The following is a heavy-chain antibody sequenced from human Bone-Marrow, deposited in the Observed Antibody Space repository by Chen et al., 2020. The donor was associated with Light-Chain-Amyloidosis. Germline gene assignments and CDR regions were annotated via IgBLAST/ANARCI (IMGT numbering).Heavy chain of an antibody. D-gene: IGHD1-1*01. Sequence: EVQLVESGGDLVKLGGSLRLSCAASGFTFSDYWMHWVRQAPGKGLVWVSHIHGDASGVSSADSVKGRFTISRDNARNTLYLQMNSLRAEDTAVYFCVRDLNEPFTGLYKGWFDSWGRGTQVTVSS. CDR1: GFTFSDYW. CDR3: VRDLNEPFTGLYKGWFDS. J-gene: IGHJ5*01. V-gene: IGHV3-74*01. CDR2: IHGDASGV.